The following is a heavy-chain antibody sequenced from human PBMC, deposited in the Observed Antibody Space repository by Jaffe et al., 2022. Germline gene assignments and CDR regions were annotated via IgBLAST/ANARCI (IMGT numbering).Heavy chain of an antibody. CDR1: GGSVSSGSYY. CDR2: IYYSGST. CDR3: ARASDFWSGYYQGTFDY. J-gene: IGHJ4*02. D-gene: IGHD3-3*01. Sequence: QVQLQESGPGLVKPSETLSLTCTVSGGSVSSGSYYWSWIRQPPGKGLEWIGYIYYSGSTNYNPSLKSRVTISVDTSKNQFSLKLSSVTAADTAVYYCARASDFWSGYYQGTFDYWGQGTLVTVSS. V-gene: IGHV4-61*01.